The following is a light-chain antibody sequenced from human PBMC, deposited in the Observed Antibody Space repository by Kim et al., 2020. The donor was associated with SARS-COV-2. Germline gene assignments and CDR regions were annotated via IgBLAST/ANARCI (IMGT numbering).Light chain of an antibody. J-gene: IGKJ2*01. Sequence: SVSPGERVTLSCRASQTINSNLAWYQQRPGQAPRLLISGASTRATGIPARFSGSGSGTEFTLTISSLQSEDFAVYYCQQNNNRPPTFGQGTKLEI. CDR2: GAS. CDR1: QTINSN. CDR3: QQNNNRPPT. V-gene: IGKV3-15*01.